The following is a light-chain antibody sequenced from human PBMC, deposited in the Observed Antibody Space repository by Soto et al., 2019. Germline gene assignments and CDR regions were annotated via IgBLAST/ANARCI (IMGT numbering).Light chain of an antibody. Sequence: EIVMTQSPATLSVSPGERATLSCRASQSVGTHLAWYQQTPGQAPRLLISATSTRATGIPARFSGSGSGTEFTLTISSLQSEDFAFYYCQPYNKWPVTFGGGTKVEV. V-gene: IGKV3-15*01. CDR3: QPYNKWPVT. CDR2: ATS. J-gene: IGKJ4*01. CDR1: QSVGTH.